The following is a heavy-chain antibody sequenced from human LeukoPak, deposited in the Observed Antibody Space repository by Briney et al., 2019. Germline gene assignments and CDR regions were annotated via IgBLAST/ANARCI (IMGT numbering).Heavy chain of an antibody. CDR2: INHSGST. CDR1: GGSFSGYY. CDR3: ARAKEWLLDY. Sequence: PSETLSLTCAVYGGSFSGYYWSWIRQPPGKGLEWIGEINHSGSTNYNPSLKNRVTISVDTSKNQFTLKLSSVTAADTAVYYCARAKEWLLDYWGQGTLVTVSS. D-gene: IGHD3-3*01. J-gene: IGHJ4*02. V-gene: IGHV4-34*01.